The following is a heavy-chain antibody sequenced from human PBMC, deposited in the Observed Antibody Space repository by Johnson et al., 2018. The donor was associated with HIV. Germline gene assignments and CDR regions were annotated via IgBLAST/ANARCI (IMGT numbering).Heavy chain of an antibody. CDR2: ISYDGSNK. CDR3: ASTSSGWFYAFDI. Sequence: QVQLVESGGGVVQPGGSLRLSCAASGFIFSSYGMQWVRQALGKGLEWVAVISYDGSNKYYADSVKGRFTISRDNSKNTLFLQMNSLRAEDTALYYCASTSSGWFYAFDIWGQGTMVTVSS. J-gene: IGHJ3*02. CDR1: GFIFSSYG. D-gene: IGHD6-19*01. V-gene: IGHV3-30*19.